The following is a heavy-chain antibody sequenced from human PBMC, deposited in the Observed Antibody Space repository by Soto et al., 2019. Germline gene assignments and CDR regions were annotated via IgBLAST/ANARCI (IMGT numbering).Heavy chain of an antibody. CDR2: ISSSNRTI. Sequence: LRLSCAASGFTFRSYSMNWVRQAPGKGLEWVSYISSSNRTINYADSVKGRFIISRDNAKNSLYLQMHSLRDEDTAVYYCAREGWPLLQTGMDVWGQGXTVTVSS. CDR1: GFTFRSYS. CDR3: AREGWPLLQTGMDV. V-gene: IGHV3-48*02. D-gene: IGHD2-15*01. J-gene: IGHJ6*02.